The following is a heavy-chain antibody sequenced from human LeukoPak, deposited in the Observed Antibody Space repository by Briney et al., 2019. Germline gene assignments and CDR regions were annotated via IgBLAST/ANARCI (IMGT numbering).Heavy chain of an antibody. V-gene: IGHV4-4*02. D-gene: IGHD2-2*01. Sequence: SETLSPTCAVSGGSISSSNWWSWVRQPPGKGLEWIGEIYHSGSTNYNPSLKSRVTISVDKSKNQFSLKLSSVTAADTAVYYCAGGVVPAASASIDYWGQGTLVTVSS. CDR2: IYHSGST. CDR1: GGSISSSNW. CDR3: AGGVVPAASASIDY. J-gene: IGHJ4*02.